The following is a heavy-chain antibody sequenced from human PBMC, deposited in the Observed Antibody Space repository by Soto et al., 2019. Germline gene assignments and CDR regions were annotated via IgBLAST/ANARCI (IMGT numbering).Heavy chain of an antibody. D-gene: IGHD6-13*01. CDR2: INPKGGST. Sequence: QVQLVQSGAEVKKPGASVKVSCKASGYTFTNYYMHWVRQAPGQGLEWMGVINPKGGSTAYAQNFQGRITMTRDAATSTVYMELSSLRSEDTGVDYRGRDNNVGTAAAGPHYWGQGTLVTVSS. V-gene: IGHV1-46*01. J-gene: IGHJ4*02. CDR1: GYTFTNYY. CDR3: GRDNNVGTAAAGPHY.